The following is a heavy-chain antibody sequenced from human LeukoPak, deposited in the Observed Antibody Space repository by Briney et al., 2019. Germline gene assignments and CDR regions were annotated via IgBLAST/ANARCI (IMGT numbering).Heavy chain of an antibody. Sequence: PGGSLRLSCAASGFSFSNNWMTWVRQASGRGLEWVANIKEDGNEKHYVEFVKGRFTISRDNAKNSMYLQMNSLRADDTAVYYCARLLSGSYWSLGHYFDYWGQGALVTVSS. CDR1: GFSFSNNW. V-gene: IGHV3-7*01. D-gene: IGHD1-26*01. CDR2: IKEDGNEK. J-gene: IGHJ4*02. CDR3: ARLLSGSYWSLGHYFDY.